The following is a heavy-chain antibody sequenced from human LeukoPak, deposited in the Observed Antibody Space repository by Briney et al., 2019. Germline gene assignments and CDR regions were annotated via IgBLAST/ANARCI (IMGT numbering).Heavy chain of an antibody. V-gene: IGHV4-38-2*01. J-gene: IGHJ4*02. CDR2: IYHSGST. Sequence: SETLSLTCAVSGYSLSSGYYWGWIRQPPGKGLEWIGSIYHSGSTYYNPSLKSRVTISVDTSKNQFSLKLSSVTAADTAVYYCARLLRVLIAIGGLRDYWGQGTLVTVSS. CDR1: GYSLSSGYY. CDR3: ARLLRVLIAIGGLRDY. D-gene: IGHD2-21*01.